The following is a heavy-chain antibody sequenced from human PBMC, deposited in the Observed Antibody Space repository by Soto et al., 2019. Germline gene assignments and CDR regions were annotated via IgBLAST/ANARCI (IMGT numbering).Heavy chain of an antibody. J-gene: IGHJ6*02. Sequence: ASVKVSCKASGYTFTSYDINWVRQATGQGLEWMGWMNPNSGNTGYAQKFQGRVTMTRNTSISTAYMELSSLRSEDPAVYYCARLRTKYGSGSYYYGMDVWGQGTTVTVSS. CDR1: GYTFTSYD. CDR3: ARLRTKYGSGSYYYGMDV. V-gene: IGHV1-8*01. D-gene: IGHD3-10*01. CDR2: MNPNSGNT.